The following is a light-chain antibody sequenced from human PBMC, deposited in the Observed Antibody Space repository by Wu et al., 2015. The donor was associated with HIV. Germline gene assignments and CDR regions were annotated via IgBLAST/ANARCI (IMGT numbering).Light chain of an antibody. CDR3: QQSYRNFRT. CDR2: AAS. J-gene: IGKJ1*01. Sequence: DIQMTQSPSSLSASVGDRVTITCRASQSISNYLNWYQQKPGKAPKLLINAASSLQSGVPSRFSGNGSGTDFTLTISSLQPEDFATYFRQQSYRNFRTFGQGTKVEIK. V-gene: IGKV1-39*01. CDR1: QSISNY.